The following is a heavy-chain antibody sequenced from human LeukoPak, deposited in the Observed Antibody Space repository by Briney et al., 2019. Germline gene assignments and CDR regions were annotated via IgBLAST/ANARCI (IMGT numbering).Heavy chain of an antibody. D-gene: IGHD2-21*02. Sequence: SVKVSCKASGGTFSSYAISWVRQAPGQGREWMGRISPILGITNYAQKFQGRVTITADKSTTTAYMELSSLRSEDTAVYYCATEAIVVVTARDYWYFDLWGRGTLVTVSS. CDR2: ISPILGIT. CDR1: GGTFSSYA. V-gene: IGHV1-69*04. J-gene: IGHJ2*01. CDR3: ATEAIVVVTARDYWYFDL.